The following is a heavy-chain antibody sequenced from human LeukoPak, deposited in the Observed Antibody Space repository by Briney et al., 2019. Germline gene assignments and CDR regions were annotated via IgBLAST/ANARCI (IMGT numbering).Heavy chain of an antibody. CDR2: INPNSGGT. V-gene: IGHV1-2*06. D-gene: IGHD6-6*01. Sequence: ASVKVSCKASGYTFTGYYMHWVRQAPGQGLEWMGRINPNSGGTNYAQKFQGRVTMTRDTSISTAYMELSRLRSDDTAVYYCARDFLRFEYSSSSEGYWGQGTLVTVSS. J-gene: IGHJ4*02. CDR3: ARDFLRFEYSSSSEGY. CDR1: GYTFTGYY.